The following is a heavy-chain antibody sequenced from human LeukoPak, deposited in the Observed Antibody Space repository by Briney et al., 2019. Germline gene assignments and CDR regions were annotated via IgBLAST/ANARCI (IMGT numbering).Heavy chain of an antibody. D-gene: IGHD3-16*02. CDR2: INHSGST. Sequence: PSETLSLTCAVYGGSFSGYYWSWIRQPPGKGLEWIGEINHSGSTNYNPSLKSRVTISVDTSKNQFSLKLSSVTAADTAVYYCARGGVWGSYRYRRWFDPWGQGTLVTVSS. CDR3: ARGGVWGSYRYRRWFDP. V-gene: IGHV4-34*01. J-gene: IGHJ5*02. CDR1: GGSFSGYY.